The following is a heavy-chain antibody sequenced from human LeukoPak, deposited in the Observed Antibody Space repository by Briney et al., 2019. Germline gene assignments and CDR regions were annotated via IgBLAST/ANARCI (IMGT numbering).Heavy chain of an antibody. Sequence: GGPLRLSCAASGVTFSSYGMHWVRQAPGKGLEWVAVISYDGSKKYYADSVKGRFTISRDNSKNTLYLQMNSLRAEDTAVYYCAKSMLVGAVDTAMVVLFDYWGQGTLVTVSS. CDR2: ISYDGSKK. V-gene: IGHV3-30*18. J-gene: IGHJ4*02. CDR1: GVTFSSYG. CDR3: AKSMLVGAVDTAMVVLFDY. D-gene: IGHD5-18*01.